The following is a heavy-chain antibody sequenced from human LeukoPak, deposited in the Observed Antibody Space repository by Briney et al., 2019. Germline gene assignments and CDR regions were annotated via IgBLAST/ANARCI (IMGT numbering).Heavy chain of an antibody. CDR3: ARHKSRGGIVVVITPDIYFDY. D-gene: IGHD3-22*01. J-gene: IGHJ4*02. CDR1: GGSISSSSYY. V-gene: IGHV4-39*01. CDR2: IYYSGST. Sequence: MTSETLSLTCTVSGGSISSSSYYWGWIRQPPGKGLEWIGTIYYSGSTYYNPSLKSRVTISVDTSKNQFSLKLSSVTAADTAVYYCARHKSRGGIVVVITPDIYFDYWGQGTLVTVSS.